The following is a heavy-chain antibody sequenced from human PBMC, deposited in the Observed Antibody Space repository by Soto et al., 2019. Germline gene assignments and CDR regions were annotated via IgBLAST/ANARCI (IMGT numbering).Heavy chain of an antibody. V-gene: IGHV1-69*13. Sequence: SVKVSCKASGGTFSSYAISWVRQAPGQGLEWMGGIIPIFGTANYAQKFQGRVTITADESTSTAYMELSSLRSEDTAAYYCARVGTTGIAAAKDPWGQGTLVTVSS. CDR3: ARVGTTGIAAAKDP. CDR2: IIPIFGTA. D-gene: IGHD6-13*01. CDR1: GGTFSSYA. J-gene: IGHJ5*02.